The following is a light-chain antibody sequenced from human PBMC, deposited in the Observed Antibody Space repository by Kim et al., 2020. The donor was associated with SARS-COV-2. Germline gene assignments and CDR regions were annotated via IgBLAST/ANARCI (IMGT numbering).Light chain of an antibody. CDR3: HQYNDWPPLT. CDR1: QSVSSN. J-gene: IGKJ4*01. CDR2: GAS. Sequence: EIVMTQSPATLSVSPGERATLSCRASQSVSSNLAWYQQKPGQAPRLLIYGASTRAPGIPARFSGSGSGTDFTLTICSLQSEDFAVYYCHQYNDWPPLTFGGGTKLEI. V-gene: IGKV3-15*01.